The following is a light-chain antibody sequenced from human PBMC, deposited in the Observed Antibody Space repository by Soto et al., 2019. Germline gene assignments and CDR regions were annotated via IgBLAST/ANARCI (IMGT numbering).Light chain of an antibody. J-gene: IGLJ3*02. Sequence: QSALTQPASVSGSPGQSITISCIGTSSDVGSYNLVSWYQQYPGKAPKLVIYEGSKRPSGVSNRFSGYKSGNTASLTISGIQAEDEADYYCCAYTSSATLVFGGGTKLTVL. CDR3: CAYTSSATLV. V-gene: IGLV2-23*01. CDR1: SSDVGSYNL. CDR2: EGS.